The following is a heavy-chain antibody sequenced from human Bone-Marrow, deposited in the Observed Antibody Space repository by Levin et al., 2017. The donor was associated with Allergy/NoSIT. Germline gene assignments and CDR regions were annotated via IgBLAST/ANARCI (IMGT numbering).Heavy chain of an antibody. CDR3: AHTPYYDTSGNSHDAFDI. Sequence: SGPTLVKPTQTLTLTCSFSGFSLTTSGVGVGWIRRAPGKALEWLAFIYWDDDKRYNPSLKSRLTITKDTSKNQVVLIMTNIDPVDTAAYYCAHTPYYDTSGNSHDAFDIWGQGTLVTVSS. J-gene: IGHJ3*02. D-gene: IGHD3-22*01. CDR1: GFSLTTSGVG. V-gene: IGHV2-5*02. CDR2: IYWDDDK.